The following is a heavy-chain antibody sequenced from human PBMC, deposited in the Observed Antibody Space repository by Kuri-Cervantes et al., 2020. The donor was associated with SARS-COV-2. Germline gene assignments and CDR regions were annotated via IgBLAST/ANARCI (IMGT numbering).Heavy chain of an antibody. J-gene: IGHJ4*02. D-gene: IGHD6-19*01. CDR1: GFTFSSHA. CDR2: ISYDGSNK. V-gene: IGHV3-30-3*01. CDR3: ARDPEYSSGWYERGYYFDY. Sequence: GGSLRLSCAASGFTFSSHAMHWVRQAPGKGLEWVAVISYDGSNKYYADSVKGRFTISRDNSKNTLYLQMNSLRAEDTAVYYCARDPEYSSGWYERGYYFDYWGQGTLVTVSS.